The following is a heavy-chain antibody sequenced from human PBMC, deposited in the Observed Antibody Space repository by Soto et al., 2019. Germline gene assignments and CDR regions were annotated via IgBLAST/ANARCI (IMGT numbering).Heavy chain of an antibody. CDR1: GFTLSSYA. J-gene: IGHJ6*02. CDR2: ISYDGSNK. V-gene: IGHV3-30-3*01. Sequence: GGSLRLSCAASGFTLSSYAMHWVRQAPGKGLEWVAVISYDGSNKYYADSVKGRFTISRDNSKNTLYLQMNSLRAEDTAVNYCARDIISVVPAVPLGHYYYYYGMDVWGQGTTVTVSS. CDR3: ARDIISVVPAVPLGHYYYYYGMDV. D-gene: IGHD2-2*01.